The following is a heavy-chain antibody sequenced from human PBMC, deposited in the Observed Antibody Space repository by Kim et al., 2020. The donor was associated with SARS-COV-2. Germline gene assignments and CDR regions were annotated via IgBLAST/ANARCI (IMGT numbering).Heavy chain of an antibody. Sequence: SETLSLTCAVYGGSFSGYYWTWIRQPPGKGLEWIGEIHHSGSTNYNPSLKSRVTISIDTSRNQFSLNLRYVTAADTAVYYCARGRVTEAAAGFDYWGQGTLATVSS. J-gene: IGHJ4*02. V-gene: IGHV4-34*01. CDR1: GGSFSGYY. CDR3: ARGRVTEAAAGFDY. D-gene: IGHD6-13*01. CDR2: IHHSGST.